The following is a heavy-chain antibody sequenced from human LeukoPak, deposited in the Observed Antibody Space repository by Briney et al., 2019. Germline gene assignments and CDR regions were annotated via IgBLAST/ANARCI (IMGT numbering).Heavy chain of an antibody. J-gene: IGHJ4*02. D-gene: IGHD2-21*02. V-gene: IGHV4-34*01. Sequence: KPSETLSLTCAVSGVSFDDYYWSWVRQTPGKGLKWIGEINHSGYTNDSPSLKSRVTLSIDTSRKQFSLNLRSVTVADTGIYYCTRMTAGHDYWGQGTLVTVSS. CDR1: GVSFDDYY. CDR3: TRMTAGHDY. CDR2: INHSGYT.